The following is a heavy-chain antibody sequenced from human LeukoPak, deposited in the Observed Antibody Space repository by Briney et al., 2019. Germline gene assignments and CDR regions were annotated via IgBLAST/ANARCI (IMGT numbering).Heavy chain of an antibody. V-gene: IGHV3-30*04. J-gene: IGHJ4*02. CDR3: ARDASALVGAPYFDY. Sequence: EGPLRLSCAASGFTFSSYAMHWVRQAPGKGLEWVAVISYDVSNKYYADSVKGRFTISRDNSKNTLYLQMNSLRAEDTAVYYCARDASALVGAPYFDYWGQGTLVNVSS. CDR2: ISYDVSNK. CDR1: GFTFSSYA. D-gene: IGHD1-26*01.